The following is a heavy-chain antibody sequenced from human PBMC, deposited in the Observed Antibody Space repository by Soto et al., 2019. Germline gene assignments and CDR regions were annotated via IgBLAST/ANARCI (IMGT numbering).Heavy chain of an antibody. D-gene: IGHD5-18*01. CDR3: ARDIQSVGPRANDAFDV. V-gene: IGHV1-3*01. CDR2: LNPDTGKT. CDR1: GFTFSDNP. J-gene: IGHJ3*01. Sequence: QVQLVQSGAELKKPGAPVNISCTASGFTFSDNPINWVGQVPGQSLEWMGLLNPDTGKTRYSKTFQGRVTISRHPSASIAYLELSGLENEDTALYFCARDIQSVGPRANDAFDVWGQGTMITVSS.